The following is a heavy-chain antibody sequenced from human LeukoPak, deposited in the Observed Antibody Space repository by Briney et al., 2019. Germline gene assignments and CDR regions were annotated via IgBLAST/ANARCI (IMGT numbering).Heavy chain of an antibody. CDR2: INHSGST. D-gene: IGHD6-6*01. CDR3: ARRAKYSSSSPLGY. CDR1: GGSFSGYY. Sequence: ASETLSLTCAVYGGSFSGYYWSWIRQPPGKGLEWIGEINHSGSTNYNPSLKSRVTISVDTSKNQFSLKLSSVTAADTAVYYCARRAKYSSSSPLGYWGQGTLVTVSS. J-gene: IGHJ4*02. V-gene: IGHV4-34*01.